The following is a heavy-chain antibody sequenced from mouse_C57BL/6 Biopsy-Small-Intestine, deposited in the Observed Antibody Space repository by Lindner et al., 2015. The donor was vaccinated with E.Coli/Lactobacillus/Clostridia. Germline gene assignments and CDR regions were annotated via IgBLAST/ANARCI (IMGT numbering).Heavy chain of an antibody. CDR3: ARSHAEGDF. Sequence: VQLQESGPELVKPGASVKISCKASGYSFTGYFMSWVKQSPEKGLEWIGEINPTTGGTTNNQKFKAKATLTVDKSSSTAYMQFKNLTSEDSAVYYCARSHAEGDFWGQGTTLTVSS. CDR2: INPTTGGT. J-gene: IGHJ2*01. CDR1: GYSFTGYF. V-gene: IGHV1-42*01.